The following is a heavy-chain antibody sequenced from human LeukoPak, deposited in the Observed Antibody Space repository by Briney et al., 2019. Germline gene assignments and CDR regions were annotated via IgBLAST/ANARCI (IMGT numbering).Heavy chain of an antibody. V-gene: IGHV3-48*04. CDR1: GFTFSTYS. CDR3: ARDRVAVAGCFDY. CDR2: INYSGSNI. Sequence: PGGSLRLSCAASGFTFSTYSMNWVRQAPGKGLEWISDINYSGSNIYYADSVKGRFTVSRDNAKNSLYLQMNSLRAEDTAVYYCARDRVAVAGCFDYWGRGTLVTVSS. J-gene: IGHJ4*02. D-gene: IGHD6-19*01.